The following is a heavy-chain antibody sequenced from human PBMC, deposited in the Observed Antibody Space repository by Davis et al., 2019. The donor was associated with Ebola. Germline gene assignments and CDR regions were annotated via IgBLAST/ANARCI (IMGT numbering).Heavy chain of an antibody. CDR1: GGTFSSYA. CDR2: IIPILGIA. CDR3: ARGSLMTTVIMDV. V-gene: IGHV1-69*04. Sequence: SVKVSCKASGGTFSSYAISWVRQAPGQGLEWMGRIIPILGIANYAQKFQGRVTITADKSTSTAYMELSSLRSEDTAVYYCARGSLMTTVIMDVWGQGTTVTVSS. J-gene: IGHJ6*02. D-gene: IGHD4-17*01.